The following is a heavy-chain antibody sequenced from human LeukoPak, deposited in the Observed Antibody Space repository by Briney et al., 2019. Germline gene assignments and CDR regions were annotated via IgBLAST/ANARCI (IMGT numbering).Heavy chain of an antibody. Sequence: GGSLRLSCAASGFTFSDYYMTWIRQAPGKGLEWLSYISSSGDTMYYADSVKGRFTISRDNAKHSLYLQMNSLRAEDTALYYCARDDCSGGTCYPDPWGPGTLVTVSS. J-gene: IGHJ5*02. V-gene: IGHV3-11*01. CDR2: ISSSGDTM. CDR3: ARDDCSGGTCYPDP. D-gene: IGHD2-15*01. CDR1: GFTFSDYY.